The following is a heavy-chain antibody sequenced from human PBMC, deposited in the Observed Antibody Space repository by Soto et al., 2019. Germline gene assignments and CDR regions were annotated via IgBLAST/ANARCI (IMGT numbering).Heavy chain of an antibody. CDR2: VGREGDGA. CDR1: GFTFSGHT. V-gene: IGHV3-64D*06. CDR3: VNDLHTYEWC. Sequence: GGSLRLSCSAFGFTFSGHTMYWVRQTPGKGLEYVSAVGREGDGAYYADSVRGRFTISRDNSKNTVSLQMSSLRPEDTAVYYCVNDLHTYEWCWGRGILVTVSS. J-gene: IGHJ4*02. D-gene: IGHD2-15*01.